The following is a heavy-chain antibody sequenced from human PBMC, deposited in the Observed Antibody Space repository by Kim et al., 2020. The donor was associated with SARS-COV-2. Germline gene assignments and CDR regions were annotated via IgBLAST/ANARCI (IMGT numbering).Heavy chain of an antibody. J-gene: IGHJ6*02. D-gene: IGHD3-10*01. Sequence: ASVKVSCKASGYTFTSYGISWVRQAPGQGLEWMGWISAYNGNTNYAQKLQGRVTMTTDTSTSTAYMELRSLRSDDTAVYYCARARFGELLRVYYYYGMDVWGQGTTVTVSS. CDR2: ISAYNGNT. V-gene: IGHV1-18*04. CDR1: GYTFTSYG. CDR3: ARARFGELLRVYYYYGMDV.